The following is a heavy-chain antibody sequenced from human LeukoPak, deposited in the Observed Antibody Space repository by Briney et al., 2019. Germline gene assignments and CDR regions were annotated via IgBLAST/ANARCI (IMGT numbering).Heavy chain of an antibody. CDR3: ARAVAGTLGWFDP. J-gene: IGHJ5*02. V-gene: IGHV4-34*01. D-gene: IGHD6-19*01. Sequence: GSLRLSCAASGFTFSSYWMSWVRQAPGKGLEWIGEINHSGSTNYNPSLKSRVTISVDTSKNQFSLKLSSVTAADTAVYYCARAVAGTLGWFDPWGQGTLVTVSS. CDR2: INHSGST. CDR1: GFTFSSYW.